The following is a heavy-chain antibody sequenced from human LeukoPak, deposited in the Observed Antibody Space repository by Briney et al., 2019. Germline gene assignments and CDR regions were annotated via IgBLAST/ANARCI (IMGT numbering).Heavy chain of an antibody. CDR3: ARSSYSSSSSV. Sequence: GGSLRLSCAVSGFTFSGFWMSWSRQAPGKGLEWVASINSDESEGYYADVVKGRFTISRDNAKNSLYLQINSLRAEDTAVYYCARSSYSSSSSVWGQGTMVTVSS. V-gene: IGHV3-7*03. D-gene: IGHD6-6*01. J-gene: IGHJ3*01. CDR2: INSDESEG. CDR1: GFTFSGFW.